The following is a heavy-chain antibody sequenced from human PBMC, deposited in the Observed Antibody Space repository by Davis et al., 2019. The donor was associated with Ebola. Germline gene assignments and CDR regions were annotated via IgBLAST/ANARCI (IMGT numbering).Heavy chain of an antibody. CDR3: ARLGLWFGELLYHYGMDV. CDR1: GFTFSSYT. D-gene: IGHD3-10*01. CDR2: ISSSGSTI. V-gene: IGHV3-48*03. J-gene: IGHJ6*02. Sequence: GESLKISCAASGFTFSSYTMNWVRQAPGQGLEWVSSISSSGSTIYYADSVKGRFTISRDNAKNSLYLQMNSLRAEDTAVYYCARLGLWFGELLYHYGMDVWGQGTTVTVSS.